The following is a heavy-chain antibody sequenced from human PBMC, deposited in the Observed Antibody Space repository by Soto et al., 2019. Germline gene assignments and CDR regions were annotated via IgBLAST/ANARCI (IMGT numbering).Heavy chain of an antibody. Sequence: LSLTCAASGFTFSSYAMSWVRQAPGKGLEWVSAISGSGGSTYYADSVKGRFTISRDNSKNTLYLQMNSLRAEDTAVYYCAKVSAHYDILTGYSFPDDAFDIWGQGTMVTVSS. CDR3: AKVSAHYDILTGYSFPDDAFDI. CDR2: ISGSGGST. J-gene: IGHJ3*02. D-gene: IGHD3-9*01. V-gene: IGHV3-23*01. CDR1: GFTFSSYA.